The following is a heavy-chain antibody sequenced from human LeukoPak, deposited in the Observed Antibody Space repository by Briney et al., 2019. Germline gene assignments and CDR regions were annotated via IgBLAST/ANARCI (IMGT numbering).Heavy chain of an antibody. CDR2: ISWNSGSI. CDR3: AKAIRSDFWSGYYFDY. D-gene: IGHD3-3*01. Sequence: GRSLRLSCAASGFTFDDYAMHWVRQAPGKGLEWVSGISWNSGSIGYADSVKGRSTISRDNAKNSLYLQMNSLRAEDMALYYCAKAIRSDFWSGYYFDYWGQGTLVTVSS. CDR1: GFTFDDYA. J-gene: IGHJ4*02. V-gene: IGHV3-9*03.